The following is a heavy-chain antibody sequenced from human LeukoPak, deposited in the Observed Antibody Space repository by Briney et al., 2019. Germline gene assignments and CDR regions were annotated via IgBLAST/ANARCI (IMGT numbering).Heavy chain of an antibody. CDR2: SSSDSDTI. CDR1: GFPFSTYS. V-gene: IGHV3-48*02. Sequence: GGSLRLSCAGSGFPFSTYSMNWVRPAAGKGLEWVSYSSSDSDTIYYADSVKGRFTISRDNAKNSLYLQMNSLRDEDTAVYYCLGYFDYWGQGTLVTVSS. CDR3: LGYFDY. J-gene: IGHJ4*02.